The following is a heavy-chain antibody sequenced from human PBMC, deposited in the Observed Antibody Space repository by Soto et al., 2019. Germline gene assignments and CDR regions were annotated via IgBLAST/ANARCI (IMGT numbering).Heavy chain of an antibody. V-gene: IGHV4-30-4*01. CDR3: ARAAKTYYYDSSGYYYTFDI. CDR1: GGSISSGDSY. Sequence: QVQLQESGPGLVKPSQTLSLTCTVSGGSISSGDSYWSWIRQPPGRGLEWIGYIYCSGSTYYTPSLKSRVMISVDTSKKHFFLKLSSVTAAHTAVYYCARAAKTYYYDSSGYYYTFDIGGQGTMVTVSS. D-gene: IGHD3-22*01. CDR2: IYCSGST. J-gene: IGHJ3*02.